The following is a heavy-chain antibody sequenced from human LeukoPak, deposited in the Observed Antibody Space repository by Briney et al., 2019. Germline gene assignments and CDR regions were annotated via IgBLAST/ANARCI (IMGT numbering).Heavy chain of an antibody. CDR2: ITGSGSGVTT. CDR1: GLTLSNYA. D-gene: IGHD2-15*01. J-gene: IGHJ4*02. Sequence: GGSLRLSCEASGLTLSNYALSWVRQAPEKGLEWVSVITGSGSGVTTNYADSVKGRFTTSRDNSKNTLYLQMNSLRAEDTAVYYCARDHCSDGSCWGYFDYWGQGTLVTVSS. CDR3: ARDHCSDGSCWGYFDY. V-gene: IGHV3-23*01.